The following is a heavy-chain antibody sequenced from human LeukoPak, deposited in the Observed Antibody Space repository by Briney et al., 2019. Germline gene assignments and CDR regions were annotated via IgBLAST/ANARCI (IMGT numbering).Heavy chain of an antibody. D-gene: IGHD6-19*01. Sequence: SVKVSCKASGGTFSSYAISWVRQAPGQGLEWMGRIIPILGIANYAQKFQGRVTITADKSTSTAYMELSSLRSEDTAVYYCARDSIAVADNYYYYGMDVWGQGTTVAVSS. CDR3: ARDSIAVADNYYYYGMDV. CDR1: GGTFSSYA. CDR2: IIPILGIA. J-gene: IGHJ6*02. V-gene: IGHV1-69*04.